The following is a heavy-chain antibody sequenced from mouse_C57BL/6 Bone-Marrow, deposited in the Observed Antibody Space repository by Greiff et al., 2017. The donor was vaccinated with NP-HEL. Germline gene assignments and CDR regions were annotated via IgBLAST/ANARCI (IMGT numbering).Heavy chain of an antibody. CDR3: TLIYYGYDGAY. V-gene: IGHV14-4*01. CDR1: GFNIKDDY. Sequence: VHVKQSGAELVRPGASVKLSCTASGFNIKDDYMHWVKQRPEQGLEWIGWIDPENGDTEYASKFQGKATITADTSSNTAYLQLSSLTSEDTAVYYCTLIYYGYDGAYWGQGTLVTVSA. CDR2: IDPENGDT. J-gene: IGHJ3*01. D-gene: IGHD2-2*01.